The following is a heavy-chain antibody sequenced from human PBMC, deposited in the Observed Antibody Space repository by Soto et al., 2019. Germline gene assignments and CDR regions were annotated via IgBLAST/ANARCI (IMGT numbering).Heavy chain of an antibody. V-gene: IGHV3-30*18. CDR1: GFTFSSYG. D-gene: IGHD4-17*01. J-gene: IGHJ3*02. Sequence: GGSLRLSCAASGFTFSSYGMHWVRQAPGKGLEWVAVISYDGSNKYYADSVKGRFTISRDNSKNTLYLQMNSLRAEDTAVYYCANRTPLLGGDPVDAFDIWGQGTMVTVSS. CDR3: ANRTPLLGGDPVDAFDI. CDR2: ISYDGSNK.